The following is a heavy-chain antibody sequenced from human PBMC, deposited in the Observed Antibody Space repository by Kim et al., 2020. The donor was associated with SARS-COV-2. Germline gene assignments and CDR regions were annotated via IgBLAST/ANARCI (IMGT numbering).Heavy chain of an antibody. D-gene: IGHD3-16*01. Sequence: HSGSNNYNPSLKHRVTISVDTSKNQFSLKLGSVTAADTAVYYCARLGEGYWGQGTLVTVSS. J-gene: IGHJ4*02. CDR2: HSGSN. CDR3: ARLGEGY. V-gene: IGHV4-34*01.